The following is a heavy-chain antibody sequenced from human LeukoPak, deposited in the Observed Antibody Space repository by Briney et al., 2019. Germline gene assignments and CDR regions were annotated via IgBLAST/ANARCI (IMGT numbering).Heavy chain of an antibody. J-gene: IGHJ4*02. CDR1: GFSFSSYG. Sequence: PGGSLRLSCADSGFSFSSYGMHWVRQAPGKGLEWVAFIRYDGSNKYYADSVKGRFTISRDNSKNTLYLQMNSLRAEDTAVYYCAKGGRGYSGYDLDYWGQGTLVTVSS. D-gene: IGHD5-12*01. V-gene: IGHV3-30*02. CDR3: AKGGRGYSGYDLDY. CDR2: IRYDGSNK.